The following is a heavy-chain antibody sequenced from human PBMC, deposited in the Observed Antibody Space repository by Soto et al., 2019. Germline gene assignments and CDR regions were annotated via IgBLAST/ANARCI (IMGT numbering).Heavy chain of an antibody. D-gene: IGHD6-6*01. CDR3: ARSVSYNWFDP. V-gene: IGHV1-18*01. Sequence: QVQLVQSGAEVKKPGASVKVSCKASGYTFTQDGISWVRQAPGQGLEWMGWINAYDGNTNYAQKLQGRVTMTTDTSTTTAYMELRSLRSDDTAVYYCARSVSYNWFDPWGQGTLVTVSS. J-gene: IGHJ5*02. CDR1: GYTFTQDG. CDR2: INAYDGNT.